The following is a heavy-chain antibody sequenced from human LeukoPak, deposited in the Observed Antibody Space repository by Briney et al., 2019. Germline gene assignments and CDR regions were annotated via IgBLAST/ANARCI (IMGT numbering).Heavy chain of an antibody. Sequence: PSETLSLTCAVSGGSISSGGYSWSWIRQPPGKGLEWIGYIYYSGSTYYNPSLKSRVTISVDTSKNQFSLKLSSVTAADTAVYYCARARDYGDYLGFGYWGQGTLVTVSS. CDR3: ARARDYGDYLGFGY. CDR1: GGSISSGGYS. V-gene: IGHV4-30-4*07. D-gene: IGHD4-17*01. J-gene: IGHJ4*02. CDR2: IYYSGST.